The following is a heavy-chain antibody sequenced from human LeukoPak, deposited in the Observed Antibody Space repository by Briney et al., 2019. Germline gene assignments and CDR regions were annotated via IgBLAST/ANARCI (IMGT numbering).Heavy chain of an antibody. J-gene: IGHJ6*03. CDR3: ARVASYDFWGGQYAPFYYYYYMDV. D-gene: IGHD3-3*01. V-gene: IGHV3-21*01. Sequence: GGSLRLSCAASGFTFSSYCMNWVRQAPGKGLEWVSSISSSRSYIYYADSVKGRFTISRDNAKHSLYLQMNSLRAEDTAVYYCARVASYDFWGGQYAPFYYYYYMDVWGKGTTVTVSS. CDR2: ISSSRSYI. CDR1: GFTFSSYC.